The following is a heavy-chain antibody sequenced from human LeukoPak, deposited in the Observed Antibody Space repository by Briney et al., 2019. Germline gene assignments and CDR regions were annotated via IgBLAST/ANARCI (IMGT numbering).Heavy chain of an antibody. V-gene: IGHV1-3*01. D-gene: IGHD5-24*01. CDR1: GYTFSGYA. Sequence: GASVKVSCKASGYTFSGYAIHWVRQAPGQRFEWMGWINAGNGHTKYSQNFQGRVTITRDSSANIVYMDVSSLTSEDTAVYYSARGIWSATRVDYYLDNWGRGTLVTVSS. CDR3: ARGIWSATRVDYYLDN. CDR2: INAGNGHT. J-gene: IGHJ4*02.